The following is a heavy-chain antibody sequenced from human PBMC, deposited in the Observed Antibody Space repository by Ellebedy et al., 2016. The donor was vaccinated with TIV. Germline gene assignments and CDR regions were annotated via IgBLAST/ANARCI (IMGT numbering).Heavy chain of an antibody. CDR3: AKHAQAMVRGVLHLWYYYYGMDV. J-gene: IGHJ6*02. CDR2: ISYDGSNK. Sequence: GGSLRLXCAASGFTFSSYAMHWVRQAPGKGLEWVAVISYDGSNKYYADSVKGRFTISRDNSKNTLYLQMNSLRAEDTAVYYCAKHAQAMVRGVLHLWYYYYGMDVWGQGTTVTVSS. CDR1: GFTFSSYA. V-gene: IGHV3-30-3*02. D-gene: IGHD3-10*01.